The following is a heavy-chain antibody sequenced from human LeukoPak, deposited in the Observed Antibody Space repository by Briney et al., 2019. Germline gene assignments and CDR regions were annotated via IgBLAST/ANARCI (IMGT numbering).Heavy chain of an antibody. V-gene: IGHV3-33*01. CDR2: IWYDGSNK. D-gene: IGHD3-10*01. Sequence: GGSLRLSCAASGFTFSSYGMHWVRQAPGKGLEWVAVIWYDGSNKYYADSAKGRFTISRDNSKNTLYLQMNSLRAEDTAVYYCARDLKGYGSPALKGMDVWGQGTTVTVSS. CDR3: ARDLKGYGSPALKGMDV. J-gene: IGHJ6*02. CDR1: GFTFSSYG.